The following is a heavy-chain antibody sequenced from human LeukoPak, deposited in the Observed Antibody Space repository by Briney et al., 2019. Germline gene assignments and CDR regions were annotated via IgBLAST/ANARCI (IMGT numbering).Heavy chain of an antibody. J-gene: IGHJ6*03. CDR2: IRYDGSNK. CDR3: ASTYYYYMDV. CDR1: GFTFSSYG. Sequence: PGGSLRLSCAASGFTFSSYGMHRVRQAPGKGLEWVAFIRYDGSNKYYADSVKGRFTISRDNSKNTLYLQMNSLRAEDTAVYYCASTYYYYMDVWGKGTTVTVSS. V-gene: IGHV3-30*02.